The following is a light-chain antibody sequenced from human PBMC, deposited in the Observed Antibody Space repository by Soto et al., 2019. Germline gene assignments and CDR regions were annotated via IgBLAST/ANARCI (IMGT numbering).Light chain of an antibody. Sequence: QSALTQPPSASGSPGQSVTISCTGTRSDVGGYNFVSWYQQHPGKAPKLMIYEVSQRPSGVPDRFSGSKSDNTASLTVSGLQAEDEAYYYCSSYAGSHSYVFGTGTKLTVL. CDR1: RSDVGGYNF. V-gene: IGLV2-8*01. CDR3: SSYAGSHSYV. J-gene: IGLJ1*01. CDR2: EVS.